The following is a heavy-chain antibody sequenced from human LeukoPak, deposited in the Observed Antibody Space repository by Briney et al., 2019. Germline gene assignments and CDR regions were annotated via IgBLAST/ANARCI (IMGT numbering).Heavy chain of an antibody. CDR1: GDSISSTSYY. V-gene: IGHV4-39*01. CDR2: IYYSGAT. D-gene: IGHD6-13*01. Sequence: PSETLSLTCTVSGDSISSTSYYWGWIRQPPGKGLEWLGSIYYSGATYYSPSLQSRVTISRDTSNTRFSLELTSVTAADTAVYYCARQGLQQLLPGSNLWGQGTLVTVSS. CDR3: ARQGLQQLLPGSNL. J-gene: IGHJ5*02.